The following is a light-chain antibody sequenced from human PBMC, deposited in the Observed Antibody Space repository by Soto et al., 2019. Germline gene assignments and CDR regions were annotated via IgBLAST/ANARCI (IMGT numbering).Light chain of an antibody. CDR1: QNINIF. CDR2: AAS. V-gene: IGKV1-39*01. Sequence: DIQVTQSPSSLSASVGDRVTITCRTSQNINIFLNWYQQKPGRAPMVVISAASNLESGVPSRFSGRGSGTEFTITISNLQPGDSARYFCQESYSTPLAFGGGTRVEIK. J-gene: IGKJ4*01. CDR3: QESYSTPLA.